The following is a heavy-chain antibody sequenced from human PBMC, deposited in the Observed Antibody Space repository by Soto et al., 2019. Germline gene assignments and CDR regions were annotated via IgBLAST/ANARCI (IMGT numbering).Heavy chain of an antibody. J-gene: IGHJ4*02. CDR3: ARHGNYGDYFDY. CDR2: IYYSGST. V-gene: IGHV4-59*01. CDR1: GGSISSYY. D-gene: IGHD4-17*01. Sequence: PSETLSLTCTVSGGSISSYYWSWIRQPPGKGLEWIGYIYYSGSTNYNPSLKSRVTISVDTSKNQFSLKLSSVTAADTAVYYCARHGNYGDYFDYWVQGTPVAVSS.